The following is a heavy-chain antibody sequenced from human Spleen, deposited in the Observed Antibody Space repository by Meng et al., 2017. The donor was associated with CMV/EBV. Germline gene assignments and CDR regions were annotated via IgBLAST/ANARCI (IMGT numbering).Heavy chain of an antibody. CDR2: MSYDGSYT. CDR1: GFTLSSYA. CDR3: ARGRDYYDVTSGIDY. V-gene: IGHV3-30*04. Sequence: SGFTLSSYAMHWVRQAPGKGLEWVAVMSYDGSYTYYADSVLGRFTISRDNSKSTLSLQMNSLRAEDTAVYYCARGRDYYDVTSGIDYWGQGTLVTVSS. J-gene: IGHJ4*02. D-gene: IGHD3-16*01.